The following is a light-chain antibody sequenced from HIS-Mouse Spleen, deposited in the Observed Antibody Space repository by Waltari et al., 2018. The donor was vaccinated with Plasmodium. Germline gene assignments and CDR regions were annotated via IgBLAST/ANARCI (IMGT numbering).Light chain of an antibody. CDR3: QQYNNWSFT. CDR1: QSVSSN. J-gene: IGKJ3*01. V-gene: IGKV3-15*01. Sequence: EIVMTQSPATLSVSPGERATLSCRASQSVSSNLAWYQQKPGQAPRLSIDGASTRATGIPARFSGSGYGTEFNLTISSLQSEDFAVYYCQQYNNWSFTFGPGTKVDIK. CDR2: GAS.